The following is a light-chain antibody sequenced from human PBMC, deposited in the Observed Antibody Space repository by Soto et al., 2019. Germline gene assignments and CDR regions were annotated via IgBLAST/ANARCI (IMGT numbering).Light chain of an antibody. V-gene: IGKV1-5*03. CDR1: QSLSGW. Sequence: DIQMTQSPSTLSTSVGDRVTITCRASQSLSGWLAWYQQKPGKAPRLLIYKTSSLDSGVPSRFSGSGSGTEFTLTISSLQPDDFATYYCQQYNSFPYTFGQGTKLEIK. CDR2: KTS. CDR3: QQYNSFPYT. J-gene: IGKJ2*01.